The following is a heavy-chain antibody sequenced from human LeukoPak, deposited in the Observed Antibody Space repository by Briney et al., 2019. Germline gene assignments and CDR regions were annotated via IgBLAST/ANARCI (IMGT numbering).Heavy chain of an antibody. CDR1: GYSICSGYY. CDR2: IYYSGST. CDR3: ARGFYGSGSYSPPYYYMDV. J-gene: IGHJ6*03. Sequence: SETLSLTCTVSGYSICSGYYWSWIRQPPGKGLEWIGYIYYSGSTNYNPSLKSRVTISVDTSKNQFSLKLRSVTAADTAVYYCARGFYGSGSYSPPYYYMDVWGKGTTVTISS. D-gene: IGHD3-10*01. V-gene: IGHV4-61*01.